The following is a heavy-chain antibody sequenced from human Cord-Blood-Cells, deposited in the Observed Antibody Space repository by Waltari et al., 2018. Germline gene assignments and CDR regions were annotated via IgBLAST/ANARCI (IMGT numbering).Heavy chain of an antibody. D-gene: IGHD3-9*01. J-gene: IGHJ4*02. V-gene: IGHV3-48*02. CDR3: ARVLTLSSAYYFDY. Sequence: MNWVRQAPGKGLEWVSYISSSSSTIYYADSVKGRFTISRDNAKNSLYLQMNSLRDEDTAVYYCARVLTLSSAYYFDYWGQGTLVTVSS. CDR2: ISSSSSTI.